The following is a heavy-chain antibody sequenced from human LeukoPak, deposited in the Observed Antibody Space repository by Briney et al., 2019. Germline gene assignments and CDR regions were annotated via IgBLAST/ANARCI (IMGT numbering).Heavy chain of an antibody. J-gene: IGHJ4*02. V-gene: IGHV4-59*01. CDR2: IHTIEKT. CDR3: ASTLKWLAFDY. Sequence: SETLSLTCTVSGGSISSYYWSWIRQAPGKGLEWIGNIHTIEKTNYNPSLKSRVSLSLDTSKKQFSLKMTSVTTADTAVYYCASTLKWLAFDYWGQGTLVTVSS. CDR1: GGSISSYY. D-gene: IGHD3-22*01.